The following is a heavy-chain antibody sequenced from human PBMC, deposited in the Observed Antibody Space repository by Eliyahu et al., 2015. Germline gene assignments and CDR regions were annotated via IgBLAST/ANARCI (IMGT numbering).Heavy chain of an antibody. V-gene: IGHV3-9*01. Sequence: EVQLVESGGGLVQPGRSLRLSCXASGFTFDDYAXHWVRQAPGKGLEWVSGISWNSGSIGYADSVKGRFTISRDNAKNSLYLQMNSLRAEDTALYYCAKDSSPVRFLEWLWGHFDYWGQGTLVTVSS. J-gene: IGHJ4*02. D-gene: IGHD3-3*01. CDR3: AKDSSPVRFLEWLWGHFDY. CDR1: GFTFDDYA. CDR2: ISWNSGSI.